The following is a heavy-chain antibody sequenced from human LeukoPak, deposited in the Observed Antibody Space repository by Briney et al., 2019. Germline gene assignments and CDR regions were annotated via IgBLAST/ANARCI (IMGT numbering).Heavy chain of an antibody. D-gene: IGHD3-22*01. CDR3: ARDQDYYDSSGYYPDY. CDR1: GYTFTGYY. CDR2: INPNSGGT. Sequence: GASVKVSCKASGYTFTGYYMHWVRQAPGQGLEWMGWINPNSGGTNYAQKFQGRVTMTRDTSISTAYMELSRLRSDDTAVYYGARDQDYYDSSGYYPDYWGQGTLVTVSS. J-gene: IGHJ4*02. V-gene: IGHV1-2*02.